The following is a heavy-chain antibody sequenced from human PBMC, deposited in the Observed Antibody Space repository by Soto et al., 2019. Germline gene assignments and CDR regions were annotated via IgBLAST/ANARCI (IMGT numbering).Heavy chain of an antibody. J-gene: IGHJ3*02. Sequence: SETLSLACPVSGGSISSYYWSWIRQPPGKGRGWIGYIYYSGSTNYNPSLKSRVTISVDTPKDQFSLKLSSVTAADRTVYWFARDQLVAARSGASIDISGQAALVTVS. CDR2: IYYSGST. CDR3: ARDQLVAARSGASIDI. V-gene: IGHV4-59*12. CDR1: GGSISSYY. D-gene: IGHD6-6*01.